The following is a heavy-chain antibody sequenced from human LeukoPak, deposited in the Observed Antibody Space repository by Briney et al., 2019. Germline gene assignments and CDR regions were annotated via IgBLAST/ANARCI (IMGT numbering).Heavy chain of an antibody. CDR1: GFMFSSNW. V-gene: IGHV3-7*03. CDR2: IKEDGTET. J-gene: IGHJ4*02. CDR3: AKEGRSLQTY. Sequence: GVSLRLSCAASGFMFSSNWMSWVRLAPGKGLEWVANIKEDGTETYYVDSVKGRFTISRDNAKNSLYLQMNSLRVEDTAVYYCAKEGRSLQTYWGQGTLVTVSS. D-gene: IGHD5-24*01.